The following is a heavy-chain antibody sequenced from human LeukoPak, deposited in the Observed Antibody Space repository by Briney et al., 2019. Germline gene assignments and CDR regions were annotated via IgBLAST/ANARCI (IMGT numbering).Heavy chain of an antibody. Sequence: GGSLRLSCAASGFTFSSYWMHWVRPAPGNGLVWVSRINSDGSSTSYADSVKGRFTISRDNAKNTLYLQMNRLKTEDTAVYYCTRDGVPAAIFFRSTATPAWGQGTLVTVSS. D-gene: IGHD2-2*01. J-gene: IGHJ5*02. CDR1: GFTFSSYW. CDR2: INSDGSST. V-gene: IGHV3-74*01. CDR3: TRDGVPAAIFFRSTATPA.